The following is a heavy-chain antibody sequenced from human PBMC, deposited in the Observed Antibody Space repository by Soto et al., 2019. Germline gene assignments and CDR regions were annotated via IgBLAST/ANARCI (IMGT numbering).Heavy chain of an antibody. CDR2: IYPADSDT. CDR1: GHSFTTNW. J-gene: IGHJ5*02. CDR3: ARVINWEFDP. D-gene: IGHD1-26*01. Sequence: PGESLKISCKGSGHSFTTNWIGWVRQMPGKGLEWMGVIYPADSDTRYSPSFQGQVTISADKSISTAYLQWSSLKASDTAMYYCARVINWEFDPWGQGTLVTVSS. V-gene: IGHV5-51*01.